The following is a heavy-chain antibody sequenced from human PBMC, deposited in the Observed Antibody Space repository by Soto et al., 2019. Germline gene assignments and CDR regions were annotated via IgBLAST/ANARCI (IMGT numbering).Heavy chain of an antibody. Sequence: PGGSLRLSCAASGFTFTSYSMNWVRQAPAKGLEWVSSISSSNYIYYADSVKGRFTISRHHAKNSLYLQRNTLRAEDTAAYYCVREGPPYGYGHDAFDIWGQGTMVTVSS. CDR2: ISSSNYI. V-gene: IGHV3-21*01. D-gene: IGHD5-18*01. CDR1: GFTFTSYS. J-gene: IGHJ3*02. CDR3: VREGPPYGYGHDAFDI.